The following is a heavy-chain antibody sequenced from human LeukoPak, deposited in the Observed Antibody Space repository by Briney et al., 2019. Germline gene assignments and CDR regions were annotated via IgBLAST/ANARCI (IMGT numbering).Heavy chain of an antibody. D-gene: IGHD3-10*01. J-gene: IGHJ5*02. CDR1: GFTFSSYA. V-gene: IGHV3-23*01. CDR2: ISGSGGST. CDR3: AKDYYYGSGTPPNWFDP. Sequence: GGSLRLSCAASGFTFSSYAMSWVRQAPGKGLEWVSAISGSGGSTYYADSVKGRFTISRDNSKNTLYLQMNSLRAEDTAVYYCAKDYYYGSGTPPNWFDPWGQGTLVTVSS.